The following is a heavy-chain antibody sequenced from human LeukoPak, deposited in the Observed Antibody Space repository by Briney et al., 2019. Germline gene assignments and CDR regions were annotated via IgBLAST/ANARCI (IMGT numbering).Heavy chain of an antibody. CDR2: MNPNSGNT. D-gene: IGHD6-19*01. V-gene: IGHV1-8*01. CDR3: ARGRKGGGWYGGTSGYNRPYYFDY. CDR1: GYTFSSYD. Sequence: GASVKVSCKASGYTFSSYDINWVRQATGQGLEWMGWMNPNSGNTGYAQKFQGRVTMTRNTSISTAYMELSSLRSEDTAVYYCARGRKGGGWYGGTSGYNRPYYFDYWGQGTLVTVSS. J-gene: IGHJ4*02.